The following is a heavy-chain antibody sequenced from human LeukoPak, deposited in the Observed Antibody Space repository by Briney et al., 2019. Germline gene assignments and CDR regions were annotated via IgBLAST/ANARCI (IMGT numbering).Heavy chain of an antibody. Sequence: GESLKISCEGSGYSFPNYWIGWVRQMPGKGLEWMGVIYPADSDTKYSPSFQGQVTISADKSISTAYLQWSSLKASDTAMYYCARQAGAAAVMDVWGQGTTVTVSS. CDR3: ARQAGAAAVMDV. CDR1: GYSFPNYW. CDR2: IYPADSDT. D-gene: IGHD6-13*01. V-gene: IGHV5-51*01. J-gene: IGHJ6*02.